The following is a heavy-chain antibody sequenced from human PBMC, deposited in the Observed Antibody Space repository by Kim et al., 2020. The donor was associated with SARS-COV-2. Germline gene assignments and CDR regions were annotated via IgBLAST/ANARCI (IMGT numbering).Heavy chain of an antibody. CDR1: GFTFSSYS. Sequence: GGSLRLSCAASGFTFSSYSMNWVRRAPGKGLEWVSSISTSSSYIYYADSVKGRFTISRDNAKNSLYLQMNSLRAEDTAVYYCARDGTLRLGELSLTYCYYVMDVWGQGTTVTVSS. V-gene: IGHV3-21*01. J-gene: IGHJ6*02. CDR3: ARDGTLRLGELSLTYCYYVMDV. CDR2: ISTSSSYI. D-gene: IGHD3-16*02.